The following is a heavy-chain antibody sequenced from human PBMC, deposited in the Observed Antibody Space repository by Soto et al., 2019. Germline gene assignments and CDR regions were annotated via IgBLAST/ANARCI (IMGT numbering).Heavy chain of an antibody. CDR3: ARDLRYFDWPPSRVFDY. D-gene: IGHD3-9*01. CDR1: GYTFTSYC. V-gene: IGHV1-18*01. CDR2: ISAYNGNT. J-gene: IGHJ4*02. Sequence: ASVKVSCKASGYTFTSYCISWVRQAPGQRLEWMGWISAYNGNTNYAQKLQGRVTMTTDTSTSTAYMELRSLRSDDTAVYYCARDLRYFDWPPSRVFDYWGQGTLVTVPQ.